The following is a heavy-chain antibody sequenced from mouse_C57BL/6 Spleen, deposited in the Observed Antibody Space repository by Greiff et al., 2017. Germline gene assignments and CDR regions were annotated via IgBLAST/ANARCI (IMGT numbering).Heavy chain of an antibody. CDR3: AADDGYLSGFAY. Sequence: QVQLQQPGAELVMPGASVKLSCKASGYTFTSYWMHWVKQRPGQGLEWIGEIDPSDSYTNYNQKFKGKSTLTVDKSSSTAYMQLSSLTSEDSAVYYCAADDGYLSGFAYWGQGTLVTVSA. D-gene: IGHD2-3*01. CDR2: IDPSDSYT. V-gene: IGHV1-69*01. CDR1: GYTFTSYW. J-gene: IGHJ3*01.